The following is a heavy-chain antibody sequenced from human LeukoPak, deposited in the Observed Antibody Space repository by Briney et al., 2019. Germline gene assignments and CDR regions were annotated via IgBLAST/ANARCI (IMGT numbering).Heavy chain of an antibody. CDR3: ARDQSDSGHFDY. CDR2: IYYSGST. V-gene: IGHV4-59*01. J-gene: IGHJ4*02. Sequence: SETLSLTCTVSGGSISSYYWSWIRQPPGKRLEWIGYIYYSGSTNDNPSLKSRVTISVDTSKNQFSLKLSSVTAADTAVYYCARDQSDSGHFDYWGQGTLVTVSS. CDR1: GGSISSYY. D-gene: IGHD3-22*01.